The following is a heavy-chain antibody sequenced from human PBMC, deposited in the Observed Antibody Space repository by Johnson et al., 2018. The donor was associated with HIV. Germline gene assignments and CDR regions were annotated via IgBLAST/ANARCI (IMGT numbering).Heavy chain of an antibody. CDR1: GFSFSAYA. Sequence: QVQLVESGGGLVQPGGSLRLSCVASGFSFSAYAIHWVRQAPGQGLEWVAVIWYDGHFTYYGESVKGRFTISRDNSKNTVFLEMNSLTAEDTGLYYCVKDGAHSGSHHDAFDVWGRGTVVTVSS. D-gene: IGHD1-26*01. CDR3: VKDGAHSGSHHDAFDV. J-gene: IGHJ3*01. V-gene: IGHV3-33*06. CDR2: IWYDGHFT.